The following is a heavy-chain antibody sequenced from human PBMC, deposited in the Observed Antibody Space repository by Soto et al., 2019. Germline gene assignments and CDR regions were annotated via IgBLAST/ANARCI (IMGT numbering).Heavy chain of an antibody. CDR3: ARDKITGLFDY. V-gene: IGHV4-31*03. J-gene: IGHJ4*02. Sequence: SETLSLTCTVSGGSISSGGSYWSWIRQHPGKGLEWIGEINHSGSSNYNPSLKSRVTISVDTSKNQFSLKLTSVTAADTAVYYCARDKITGLFDYWGQGTLVTVSS. D-gene: IGHD2-8*02. CDR2: INHSGSS. CDR1: GGSISSGGSY.